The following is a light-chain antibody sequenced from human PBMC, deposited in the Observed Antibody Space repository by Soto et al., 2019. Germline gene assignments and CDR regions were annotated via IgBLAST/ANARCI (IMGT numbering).Light chain of an antibody. CDR2: KAS. V-gene: IGKV1-5*03. J-gene: IGKJ1*01. CDR1: QSISTW. CDR3: QQYDTYTGA. Sequence: DCQMILSSSTLTASVGDRVTITCRASQSISTWLAWYQQKPGKAPKLLIYKASSSESGVPSRFSGSGFGTEFTLTISNLQPEDSATYYCQQYDTYTGAFGQGT.